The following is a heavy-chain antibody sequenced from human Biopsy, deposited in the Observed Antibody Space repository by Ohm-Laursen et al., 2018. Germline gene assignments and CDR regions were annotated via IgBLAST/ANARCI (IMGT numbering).Heavy chain of an antibody. J-gene: IGHJ4*02. CDR2: IYYSGST. V-gene: IGHV4-59*01. D-gene: IGHD5-18*01. Sequence: GTLSLTCTVSGDSISSYYWNWIRQPPGKRLEWIGNIYYSGSTNFNPSLKSRVTISVDTSKNQFSLKLSSVTAADTAVYFCARGSSYGYDFDYWGQGTLVAVSS. CDR3: ARGSSYGYDFDY. CDR1: GDSISSYY.